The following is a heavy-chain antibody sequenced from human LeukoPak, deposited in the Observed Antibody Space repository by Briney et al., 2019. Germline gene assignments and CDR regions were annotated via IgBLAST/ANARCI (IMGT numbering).Heavy chain of an antibody. CDR2: ISYDGSNK. Sequence: PGGSLRLSCAASGFTFSSYGMHWVRQAPGKGLEWVAVISYDGSNKYYADSVKGRFTISRDNSKNTLYLQMNSLRAEDTVVYYCAKDEGYFDTAYYLDYWGQGTLVTVSS. CDR3: AKDEGYFDTAYYLDY. D-gene: IGHD3-9*01. V-gene: IGHV3-30*18. CDR1: GFTFSSYG. J-gene: IGHJ4*02.